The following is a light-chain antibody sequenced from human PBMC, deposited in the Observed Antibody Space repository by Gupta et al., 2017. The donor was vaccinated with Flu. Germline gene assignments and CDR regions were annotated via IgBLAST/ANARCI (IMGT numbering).Light chain of an antibody. CDR2: DVN. V-gene: IGLV2-11*01. J-gene: IGLJ1*01. Sequence: SALTQPRPVSGSPGPPVTISCTGTSSDVGNYNYVSWYQQHPGKAPKLMIYDVNKRPPGVPDRFSGSKSGNTASLTISGLQAEEEADYYCCSDAGRDTYVFGTGTKVTVL. CDR3: CSDAGRDTYV. CDR1: SSDVGNYNY.